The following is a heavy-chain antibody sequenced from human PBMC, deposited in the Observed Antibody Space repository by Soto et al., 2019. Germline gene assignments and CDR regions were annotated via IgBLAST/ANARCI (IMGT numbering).Heavy chain of an antibody. J-gene: IGHJ6*02. CDR1: VYTFTCYY. Sequence: XSVHVSFESSVYTFTCYYIPWVRQAPGQGLEWMGWINPNSGGTNYAQKFQGWVTMTRDTSISTAYMELSRLRSDDTAVYYCARGAGHSSSPDYYYYGMDVWGQGNTVTVSS. D-gene: IGHD6-6*01. V-gene: IGHV1-2*04. CDR2: INPNSGGT. CDR3: ARGAGHSSSPDYYYYGMDV.